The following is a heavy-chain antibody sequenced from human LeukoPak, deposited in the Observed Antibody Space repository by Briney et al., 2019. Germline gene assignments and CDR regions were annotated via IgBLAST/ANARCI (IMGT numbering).Heavy chain of an antibody. V-gene: IGHV4-39*01. CDR2: VYYDGTS. CDR3: VRHISTNTGYFDS. J-gene: IGHJ4*02. CDR1: GDSINSHSYY. D-gene: IGHD5-24*01. Sequence: SETLSLTCTVSGDSINSHSYYWGWIRQPPGKGLEWIGSVYYDGTSYSNPSLKSRVAVFVDTSRDQFSLDLSFVTAADTALYYCVRHISTNTGYFDSCGQGTLVSVPS.